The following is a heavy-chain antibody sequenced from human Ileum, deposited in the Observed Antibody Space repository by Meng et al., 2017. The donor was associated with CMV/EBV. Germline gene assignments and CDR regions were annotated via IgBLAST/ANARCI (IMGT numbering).Heavy chain of an antibody. D-gene: IGHD2-2*01. CDR1: GGSISSSSFY. Sequence: GSLRLSCTVPGGSISSSSFYWGWIRQPPGKGLEWVGTLYSSGTTYYNPSLKSRVTISVDTSKNQFSLRLSSVTAADTAVYYCARVAIAVVPAALHWTYYFDQWGQGTLVTVSS. J-gene: IGHJ4*02. V-gene: IGHV4-39*07. CDR2: LYSSGTT. CDR3: ARVAIAVVPAALHWTYYFDQ.